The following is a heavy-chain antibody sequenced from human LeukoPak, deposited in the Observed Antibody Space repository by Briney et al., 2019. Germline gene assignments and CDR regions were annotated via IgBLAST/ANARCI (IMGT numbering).Heavy chain of an antibody. Sequence: ASVKVSCKASGYTFTGYYMHWVRQAPGQGLEWMGWINPNSGGTNYAQKFQGRVTMTRDTSISTAYMELSRLRSDDTAVYYCARGIWFGELSRGRFDPWGRGTLVTVSS. V-gene: IGHV1-2*02. CDR1: GYTFTGYY. CDR3: ARGIWFGELSRGRFDP. J-gene: IGHJ5*02. CDR2: INPNSGGT. D-gene: IGHD3-10*01.